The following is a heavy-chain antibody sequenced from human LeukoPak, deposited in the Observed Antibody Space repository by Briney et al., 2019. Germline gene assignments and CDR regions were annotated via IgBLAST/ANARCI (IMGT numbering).Heavy chain of an antibody. V-gene: IGHV3-23*01. CDR1: GFTFSSYG. D-gene: IGHD3-10*01. Sequence: PGGTLRLSCAASGFTFSSYGMSWVRQAPGKGLEWVSAISGSGGSTYYADSVKGRFTISRDNSKNTLYLQMNSLRAEDTAVYYCAKGVVYGTYYTDVWGKGTTVTISS. J-gene: IGHJ6*03. CDR2: ISGSGGST. CDR3: AKGVVYGTYYTDV.